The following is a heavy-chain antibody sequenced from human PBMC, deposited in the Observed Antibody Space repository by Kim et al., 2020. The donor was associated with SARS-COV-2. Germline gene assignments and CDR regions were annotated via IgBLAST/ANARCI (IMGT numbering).Heavy chain of an antibody. CDR1: GGSFSGYY. Sequence: SETLSLTCAVYGGSFSGYYWSWIRQPPGKGLEWIGEINHSGSTNYNPSLKSRVTISVDTSKNQFSLKLSSVTAADTAVYYCARGKRAYIVVVPAAMRGAFDPWGQGTLVTVSS. V-gene: IGHV4-34*01. CDR2: INHSGST. D-gene: IGHD2-2*01. J-gene: IGHJ5*02. CDR3: ARGKRAYIVVVPAAMRGAFDP.